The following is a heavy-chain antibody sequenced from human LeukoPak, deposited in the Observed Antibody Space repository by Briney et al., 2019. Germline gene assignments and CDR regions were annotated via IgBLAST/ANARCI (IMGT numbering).Heavy chain of an antibody. D-gene: IGHD3-10*01. Sequence: GGSLRPSCAASGFIFNTYAMSWVRQAPGKGLEWVSTIRGSGESTHYADSVQGRFTISRDNSLYTVYLQMDSLRGDDTAVYYCAKDRISYTTSPGELSHWGQGTLVIVSS. CDR3: AKDRISYTTSPGELSH. CDR1: GFIFNTYA. V-gene: IGHV3-23*01. J-gene: IGHJ4*02. CDR2: IRGSGEST.